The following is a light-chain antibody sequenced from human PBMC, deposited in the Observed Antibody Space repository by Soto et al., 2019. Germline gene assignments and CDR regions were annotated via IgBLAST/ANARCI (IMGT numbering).Light chain of an antibody. J-gene: IGLJ2*01. Sequence: QSVLTQPPSVSGAPGQRVTISCTGSSSNIGAGYDVHWYQQLPGTAPKVLIYTNNNRPSGVPDRFSGSKSGTSASLAITGLQAEDEGDYYCQSYDSGLSVYGVFGGGTKVPVL. CDR3: QSYDSGLSVYGV. CDR1: SSNIGAGYD. V-gene: IGLV1-40*01. CDR2: TNN.